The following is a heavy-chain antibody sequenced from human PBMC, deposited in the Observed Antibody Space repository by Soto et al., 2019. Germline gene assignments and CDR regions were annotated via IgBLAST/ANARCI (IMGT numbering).Heavy chain of an antibody. J-gene: IGHJ4*02. CDR2: MNPNSGNT. CDR1: GYTFTSYD. D-gene: IGHD6-19*01. Sequence: QVQLVQSGAEVKKPGASVKVSRKASGYTFTSYDINWVRQATGQGLEWMGWMNPNSGNTGYAQKFQGRVTMTRNTSISTAYMELSSLRSEDTAVYYCARDLTPEQWLAYFDYWGQGTLVTVSS. V-gene: IGHV1-8*01. CDR3: ARDLTPEQWLAYFDY.